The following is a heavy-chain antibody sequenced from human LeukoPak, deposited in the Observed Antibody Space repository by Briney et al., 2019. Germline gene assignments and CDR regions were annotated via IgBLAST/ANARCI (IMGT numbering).Heavy chain of an antibody. CDR2: IKQDGSEK. V-gene: IGHV3-7*01. CDR1: EFTFSSYN. Sequence: PGGSLRLSCAASEFTFSSYNMNWVRQAPGKGLEWVANIKQDGSEKYYVDSVKGRFTISRDNAKNSLYLQMNSLRAEDTAVYYCARGPSGYHNTGGQGTLVTVSS. J-gene: IGHJ4*02. D-gene: IGHD5-12*01. CDR3: ARGPSGYHNT.